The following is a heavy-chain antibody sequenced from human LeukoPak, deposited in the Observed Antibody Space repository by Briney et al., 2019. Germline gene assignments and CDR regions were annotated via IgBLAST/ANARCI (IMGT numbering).Heavy chain of an antibody. Sequence: GRSLRLSCAASGFTFDDYAMHWVRQAPGKGLEWVSGISWNSGSIGYADSVKGRFTISRDNAKNSLYLQMNSLRAEDMALYYCAKVTGSSWGAFDIWGQGTMVTVSS. V-gene: IGHV3-9*03. CDR3: AKVTGSSWGAFDI. J-gene: IGHJ3*02. D-gene: IGHD3-9*01. CDR1: GFTFDDYA. CDR2: ISWNSGSI.